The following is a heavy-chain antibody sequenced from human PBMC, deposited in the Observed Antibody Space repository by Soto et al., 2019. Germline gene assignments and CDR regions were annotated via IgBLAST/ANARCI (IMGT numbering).Heavy chain of an antibody. V-gene: IGHV3-30*18. CDR3: AKEPYSSNWRCYYGMDV. J-gene: IGHJ6*01. D-gene: IGHD6-13*01. Sequence: QVQLVESGGGVVQPGRSLRLSCAASGFTFSSYGMHWVRQAPGKGLEWVAVISYDGSNKYYADSVKGRFTISRDNSKNTLYLQMNSLRAEDTAVYYCAKEPYSSNWRCYYGMDVW. CDR1: GFTFSSYG. CDR2: ISYDGSNK.